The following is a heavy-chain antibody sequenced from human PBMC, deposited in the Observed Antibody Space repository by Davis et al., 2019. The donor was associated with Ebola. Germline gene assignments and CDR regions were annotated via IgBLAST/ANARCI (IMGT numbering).Heavy chain of an antibody. Sequence: GESLKISCAASGFTFSDYYMSWIRQAPGKGLEWVSYISSSSSYTNYADSVKGRFTISRDNAKNSLYLQMNSLRAEDTSVYYCARFSFFAADSSYGMDVWGKGTTVIVSS. V-gene: IGHV3-11*06. CDR3: ARFSFFAADSSYGMDV. CDR1: GFTFSDYY. J-gene: IGHJ6*04. D-gene: IGHD6-13*01. CDR2: ISSSSSYT.